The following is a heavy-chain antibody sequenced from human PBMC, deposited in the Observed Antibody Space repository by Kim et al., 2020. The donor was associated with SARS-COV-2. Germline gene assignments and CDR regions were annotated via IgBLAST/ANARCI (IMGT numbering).Heavy chain of an antibody. D-gene: IGHD4-17*01. CDR1: GFTFSSYG. V-gene: IGHV3-33*05. J-gene: IGHJ4*02. CDR2: ISYDGSNK. CDR3: ARDLRKNKNYGDYIDY. Sequence: GGSLRLSCAASGFTFSSYGMHWVRQAPGKGLEWVAVISYDGSNKYYADSVKGRFTISRDNSKNTLYLQMNSLRAEDTAVYYCARDLRKNKNYGDYIDYWGQGTLVTVSS.